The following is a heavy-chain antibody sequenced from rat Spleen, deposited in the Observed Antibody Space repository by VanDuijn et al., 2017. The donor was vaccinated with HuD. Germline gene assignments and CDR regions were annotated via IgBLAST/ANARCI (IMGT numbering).Heavy chain of an antibody. Sequence: EVQLVESGGGLVQPGRSMQLSCAASEFTFSNYDMAWVRQAPTKGLEWVASISYDGSSIYYRASVKGRFTISRDNAKNTIYLQMDSLRSEDTATYYCTTMGNYFNYWGQGVMVTVSS. CDR3: TTMGNYFNY. V-gene: IGHV5-20*01. CDR1: EFTFSNYD. CDR2: ISYDGSSI. J-gene: IGHJ2*01. D-gene: IGHD1-7*01.